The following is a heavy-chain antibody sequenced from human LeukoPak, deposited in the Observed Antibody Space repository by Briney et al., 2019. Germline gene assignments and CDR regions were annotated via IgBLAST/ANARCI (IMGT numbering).Heavy chain of an antibody. J-gene: IGHJ4*02. CDR2: IYYSGST. D-gene: IGHD6-13*01. CDR1: GDSISSYY. Sequence: SETLSLTCTVSGDSISSYYWSWIRQPPGKGLEWIGYIYYSGSTDYNPSLKSRVTISVDTSKNQFSLKLSSVTAADTAVYYCARSPATSYSNYWYQTDFWGQGTLVTVSS. V-gene: IGHV4-59*08. CDR3: ARSPATSYSNYWYQTDF.